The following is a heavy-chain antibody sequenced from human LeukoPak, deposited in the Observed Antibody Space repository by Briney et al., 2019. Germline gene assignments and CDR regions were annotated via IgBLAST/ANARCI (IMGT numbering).Heavy chain of an antibody. CDR1: GITFSRFW. CDR3: VRSLSGYYFDS. V-gene: IGHV3-7*01. D-gene: IGHD3-10*01. Sequence: PGGSLRLSCAASGITFSRFWMSWVRQAPGKGLQWVANINQDGSEKHYVDSVKGRFTISRDNAENSLYLQMNSLRAEDTAVFYCVRSLSGYYFDSWGQGTLVTVSS. J-gene: IGHJ4*02. CDR2: INQDGSEK.